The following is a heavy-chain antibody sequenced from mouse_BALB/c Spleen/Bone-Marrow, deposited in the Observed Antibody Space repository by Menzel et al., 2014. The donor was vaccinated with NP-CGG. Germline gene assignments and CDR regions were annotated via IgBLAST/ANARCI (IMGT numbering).Heavy chain of an antibody. CDR2: INPSTGYT. Sequence: VKLMESGAELAKPGASVKMSCKASGYTFTIYWMHWVKQRPGQGLEWIGYINPSTGYTEYIQKFKDKATLTADKSSSTAYMQLNSLTSEDSSVYYCVLITPVVSDYWGQGTTLTVSS. D-gene: IGHD1-1*01. CDR3: VLITPVVSDY. CDR1: GYTFTIYW. V-gene: IGHV1-7*01. J-gene: IGHJ2*01.